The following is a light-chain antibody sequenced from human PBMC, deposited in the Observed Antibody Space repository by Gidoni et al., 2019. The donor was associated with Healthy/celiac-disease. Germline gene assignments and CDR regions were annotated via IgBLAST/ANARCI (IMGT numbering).Light chain of an antibody. CDR1: QDVSNH. CDR3: QQLDNAPIT. J-gene: IGKJ4*01. Sequence: DIQLTQSPSFLSASVGDSVTITCRASQDVSNHLAWYQQKPGNAPKLLMYFASTLQSGGPSRFSGSGSGTEFTLTISSLQPEDFATYYCQQLDNAPITFGGGTKVEIK. CDR2: FAS. V-gene: IGKV1-9*01.